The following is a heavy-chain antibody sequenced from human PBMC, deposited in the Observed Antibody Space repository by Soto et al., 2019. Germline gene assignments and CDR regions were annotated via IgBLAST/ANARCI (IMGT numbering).Heavy chain of an antibody. J-gene: IGHJ6*02. D-gene: IGHD5-12*01. Sequence: GGSLRLSCAASGFTFSSYAMSWVRQAPGKGLEWVSAISGSGGSTYYADSVKGRFTISRDNSKNTLYLQMNSLRAEDTAVYYCAKVGLVATTPGIVDYYYYGMDVWGQGTTVTVSS. V-gene: IGHV3-23*01. CDR3: AKVGLVATTPGIVDYYYYGMDV. CDR1: GFTFSSYA. CDR2: ISGSGGST.